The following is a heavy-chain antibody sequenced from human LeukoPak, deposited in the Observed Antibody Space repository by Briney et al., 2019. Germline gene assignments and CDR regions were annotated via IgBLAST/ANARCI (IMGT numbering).Heavy chain of an antibody. CDR1: GYSISSGYY. CDR2: IYHSGST. CDR3: ARRRSTSRKDFDY. J-gene: IGHJ4*02. Sequence: SETLSLTCAVSGYSISSGYYWGWIRQPPGTGLEWIGSIYHSGSTYYNPSLKSRVTISVDMSKNQFSLKLSSVTAADTAVYYCARRRSTSRKDFDYWGQGTLVTVSS. V-gene: IGHV4-38-2*01. D-gene: IGHD3-3*01.